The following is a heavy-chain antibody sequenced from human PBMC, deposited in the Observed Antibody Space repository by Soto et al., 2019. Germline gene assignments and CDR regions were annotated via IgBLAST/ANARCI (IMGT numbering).Heavy chain of an antibody. CDR1: GGSFTGYY. CDR3: ARIQLWSGGGMDV. D-gene: IGHD5-18*01. V-gene: IGHV4-34*01. CDR2: INYRGST. Sequence: SETLSLTCAVYGGSFTGYYWTWIRQTPGKGLEWIGEINYRGSTYYNPSLKSRVTISVDTSKNQFSLKLSSVTAADTAVYYCARIQLWSGGGMDVWGQGTTVTVSS. J-gene: IGHJ6*02.